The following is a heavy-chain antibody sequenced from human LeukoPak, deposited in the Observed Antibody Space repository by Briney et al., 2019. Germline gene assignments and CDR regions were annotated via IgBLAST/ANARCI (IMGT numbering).Heavy chain of an antibody. CDR2: IYYSGST. CDR3: ARATYGYSGSSALDY. J-gene: IGHJ4*02. V-gene: IGHV4-59*01. D-gene: IGHD5-18*01. Sequence: PSETLSLTCTVSGGSISSYYGSWIRQPPGKGLEWIGYIYYSGSTNYNPSHKSRVTISVDTSKNQFSLKLSSVTAADTAVYYCARATYGYSGSSALDYWGQGTLVTVSS. CDR1: GGSISSYY.